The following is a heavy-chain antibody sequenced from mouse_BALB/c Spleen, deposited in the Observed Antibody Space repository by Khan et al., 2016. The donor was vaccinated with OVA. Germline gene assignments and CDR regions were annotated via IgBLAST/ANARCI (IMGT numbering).Heavy chain of an antibody. CDR2: IYPGSGST. D-gene: IGHD1-1*01. CDR3: ARSYDGAWFTY. V-gene: IGHV1-77*01. Sequence: VELVESGPELVKPGDSVKMSCKASGYTFSDYVISWVKLRTGQGLEWIGEIYPGSGSTYYNEKFKGKATLTADTPSSTAYMPLSTLTSEDSAVSFCARSYDGAWFTYWGQGTLVTVSA. CDR1: GYTFSDYV. J-gene: IGHJ3*01.